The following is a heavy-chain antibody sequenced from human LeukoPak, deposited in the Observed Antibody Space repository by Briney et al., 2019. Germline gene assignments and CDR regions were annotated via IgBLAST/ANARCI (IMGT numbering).Heavy chain of an antibody. D-gene: IGHD2-15*01. CDR3: AKNGDRGAYCTGGTCYPYFYYYMDV. CDR1: GFTFSNYW. J-gene: IGHJ6*03. V-gene: IGHV3-74*01. Sequence: GGSLRLSCAASGFTFSNYWMHWVRQAPGKGLVWVSRINSDGINTSYADSVKGRFTVFRDNSKNTLYMQMNSLRAEDTAIYYCAKNGDRGAYCTGGTCYPYFYYYMDVWGKGTTVTI. CDR2: INSDGINT.